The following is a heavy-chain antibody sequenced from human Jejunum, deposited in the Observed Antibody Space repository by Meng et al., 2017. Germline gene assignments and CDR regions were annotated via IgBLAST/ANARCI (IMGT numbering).Heavy chain of an antibody. CDR1: GYTITSYH. CDR2: INCSGGST. Sequence: ASVKVSCKASGYTITSYHMHWVRQAPGQGLEWMGIINCSGGSTTYAQKFQGRVTMTRDTSTNTVYMELSSLRSEDTAVYYCARRRLGDYYYGTDVWGQGTTVTVSS. J-gene: IGHJ6*02. CDR3: ARRRLGDYYYGTDV. D-gene: IGHD3-16*01. V-gene: IGHV1-46*01.